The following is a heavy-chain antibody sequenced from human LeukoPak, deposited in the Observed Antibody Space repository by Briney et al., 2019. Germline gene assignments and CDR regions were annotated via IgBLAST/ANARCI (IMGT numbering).Heavy chain of an antibody. CDR2: ISDTGTYI. Sequence: GGSLRLSXAASGFTFSPSSMHWVGQAPGKGLEWVSSISDTGTYIYYGDSVKGRFTISRDNANNSVYLQMNSLRAEDTAVYYCVSLAYYYSYMDVWGKGTTVIVSS. V-gene: IGHV3-21*01. J-gene: IGHJ6*03. CDR3: VSLAYYYSYMDV. CDR1: GFTFSPSS.